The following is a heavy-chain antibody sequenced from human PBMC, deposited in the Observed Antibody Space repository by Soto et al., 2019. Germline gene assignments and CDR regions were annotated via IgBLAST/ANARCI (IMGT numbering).Heavy chain of an antibody. J-gene: IGHJ6*03. CDR1: GFSFSDYY. V-gene: IGHV3-11*01. Sequence: QVQLVESGGGLVKPGGSLRLSCAASGFSFSDYYMSWIRQAPGKGLEWVSYISGSGSTIYYADSVKGRFTISRDNAKNSLYLQMNRLGAEDTAVYYCARDYDFWTGYYPYYCMDVWGKGTTVTVSS. CDR2: ISGSGSTI. CDR3: ARDYDFWTGYYPYYCMDV. D-gene: IGHD3-3*01.